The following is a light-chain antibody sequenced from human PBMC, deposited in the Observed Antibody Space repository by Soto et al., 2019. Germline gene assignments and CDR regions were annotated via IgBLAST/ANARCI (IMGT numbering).Light chain of an antibody. V-gene: IGKV3-20*01. J-gene: IGKJ1*01. Sequence: EIVLTQSRVTVSLAPGERATLSCRASQSVSSSYLAWYQQKPGQAPRLLIYGASSRATGIPDRFSGSGSGTDFTLTISRLQSEDFAVYYCQQYYNWRPRFGQGTKVDIK. CDR2: GAS. CDR1: QSVSSSY. CDR3: QQYYNWRPR.